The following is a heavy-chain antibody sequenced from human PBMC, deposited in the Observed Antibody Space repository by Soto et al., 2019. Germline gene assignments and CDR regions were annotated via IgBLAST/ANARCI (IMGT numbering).Heavy chain of an antibody. CDR1: GGSISSGNYY. V-gene: IGHV4-30-4*01. Sequence: QVQLQESGPGLVKPSQTLSLTCTVSGGSISSGNYYWSWIRQPPGKGLEWIGFISYSGSTYYSTSHKGRVNISVDTSKSQSSQNLSFVTAADTAVYYCATMGTPATGLYFFDYWGQGSLVTVSS. CDR3: ATMGTPATGLYFFDY. D-gene: IGHD2-15*01. CDR2: ISYSGST. J-gene: IGHJ4*02.